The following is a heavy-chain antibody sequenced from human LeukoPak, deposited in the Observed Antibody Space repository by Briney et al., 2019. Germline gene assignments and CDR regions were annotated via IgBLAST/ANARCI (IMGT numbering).Heavy chain of an antibody. CDR3: AKQLGYCSDGSCYFPY. V-gene: IGHV3-7*01. CDR2: IKEDGSQK. J-gene: IGHJ4*02. CDR1: GFTFRDYW. D-gene: IGHD2-15*01. Sequence: GGSLRLSCVASGFTFRDYWMTWVRQAPGKGLECVANIKEDGSQKNHVDSVKGRFTISRDNAKNSLYLQMNSLRVEDTAVYYCAKQLGYCSDGSCYFPYWGQGTLVTVSS.